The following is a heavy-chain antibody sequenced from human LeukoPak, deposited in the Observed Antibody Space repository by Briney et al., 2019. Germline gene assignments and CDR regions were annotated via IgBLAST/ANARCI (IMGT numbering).Heavy chain of an antibody. CDR2: ISSSSSYI. V-gene: IGHV3-21*01. J-gene: IGHJ4*02. D-gene: IGHD4-17*01. CDR3: ARAPMTTVTTSDY. Sequence: GGSLRLSCAASGFTFSSYSMNWVRQAPGKGLEWVSSISSSSSYIYYADSVKGRFTISRDISKNTVYLQMNSLRAEDTAVYYCARAPMTTVTTSDYWGQGTLVTVSS. CDR1: GFTFSSYS.